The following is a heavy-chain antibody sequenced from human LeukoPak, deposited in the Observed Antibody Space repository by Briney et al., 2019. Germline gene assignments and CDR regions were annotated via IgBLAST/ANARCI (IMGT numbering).Heavy chain of an antibody. CDR3: ARGSIVDTAMVSYFDY. J-gene: IGHJ4*02. Sequence: SVKVSCKASGGTFSSYAISWVRQAPGQGLEWVGGIIPIFGTANYAQKFQGRVTITTDESTSTAYMELSSLRSEDTAVYYCARGSIVDTAMVSYFDYWGQGTLVTVSS. CDR1: GGTFSSYA. D-gene: IGHD5-18*01. CDR2: IIPIFGTA. V-gene: IGHV1-69*05.